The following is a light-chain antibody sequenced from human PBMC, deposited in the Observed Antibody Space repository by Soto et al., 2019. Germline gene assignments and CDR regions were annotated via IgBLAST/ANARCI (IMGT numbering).Light chain of an antibody. CDR1: QSVSSTY. J-gene: IGKJ1*01. CDR3: QKYGSSPWP. CDR2: GAS. Sequence: EIVLTQSPGTLSLSPGERATLSCRASQSVSSTYLAWYQQKPGQAPRLLIYGASSSATGIPDRFSGSGSGTDFTLTISRREPEDFAVYYCQKYGSSPWPFGQGTKVEIK. V-gene: IGKV3-20*01.